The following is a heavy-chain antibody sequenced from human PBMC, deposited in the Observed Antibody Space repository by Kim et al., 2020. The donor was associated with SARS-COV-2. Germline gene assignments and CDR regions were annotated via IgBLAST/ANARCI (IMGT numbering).Heavy chain of an antibody. Sequence: ASVKVSCKASGYTFTSYGISWVRQAPGQGLEWMGWISAYNGNTNYAQKLQGRVTMTTDTSTSTAYMELRSLRSDDTAVYYCAQYSPYDEAANYWGQGTLVTVSS. CDR1: GYTFTSYG. V-gene: IGHV1-18*04. CDR3: AQYSPYDEAANY. D-gene: IGHD3-22*01. J-gene: IGHJ4*02. CDR2: ISAYNGNT.